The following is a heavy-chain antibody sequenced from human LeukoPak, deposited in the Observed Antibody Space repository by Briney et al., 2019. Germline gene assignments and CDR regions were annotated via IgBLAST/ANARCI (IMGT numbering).Heavy chain of an antibody. Sequence: GGSLRLSCAASGFTFSSYEMNWVRQAPGKGLEWVSGISGSGGSTYYADSVKGRFTISRDNSKNTLYLQMNSLRAEDTAVYYCAKTGQWLVQGGYFDYWGQGTLVTVSS. CDR1: GFTFSSYE. J-gene: IGHJ4*02. CDR3: AKTGQWLVQGGYFDY. D-gene: IGHD6-19*01. V-gene: IGHV3-23*01. CDR2: ISGSGGST.